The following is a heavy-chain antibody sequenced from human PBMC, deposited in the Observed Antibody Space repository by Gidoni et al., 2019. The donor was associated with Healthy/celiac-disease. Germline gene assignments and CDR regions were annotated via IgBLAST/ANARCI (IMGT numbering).Heavy chain of an antibody. V-gene: IGHV4-31*03. D-gene: IGHD6-19*01. CDR2: IYYSGST. CDR3: AREGRVSSGWVDY. J-gene: IGHJ4*02. Sequence: QVQLQESGPGLVTPSQPLSLTCTVSGGSISSGGYYWSWIRQHPGKGLEWIGYIYYSGSTYYNPSLKSRVTRSVDTSKNQFSLKLSSVTAADTAVYYCAREGRVSSGWVDYWGQGTLVTVSS. CDR1: GGSISSGGYY.